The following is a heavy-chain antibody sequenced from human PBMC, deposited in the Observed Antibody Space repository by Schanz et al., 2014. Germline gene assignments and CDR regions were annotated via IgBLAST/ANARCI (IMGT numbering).Heavy chain of an antibody. CDR1: AGSISSGGHY. CDR3: ARYSAIVGWFDP. D-gene: IGHD3-3*01. CDR2: IYYSGST. J-gene: IGHJ5*02. Sequence: QVQLQESGPGLAKPSQTLSLTCSVSAGSISSGGHYWSWIRQHPGKGLEWIGYIYYSGSTNYNSSLKSRVNISVDTSKNQFSLKLSSVTDADTAVYYWARYSAIVGWFDPWGQGTLVTVSS. V-gene: IGHV4-30-4*08.